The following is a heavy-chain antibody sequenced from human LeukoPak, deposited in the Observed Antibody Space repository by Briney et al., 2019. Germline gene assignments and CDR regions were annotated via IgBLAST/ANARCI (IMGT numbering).Heavy chain of an antibody. V-gene: IGHV1-2*02. CDR2: IDPNSGGT. D-gene: IGHD3-9*01. J-gene: IGHJ3*02. CDR3: ARLSRTSRHWLAAFDI. CDR1: GYTFTDYY. Sequence: GASVKVSCKASGYTFTDYYMQWVRQAPGQGLEWMGWIDPNSGGTKYAQKFQGRVTMTRDTSISTAYMELSRLRSDDTAVYYCARLSRTSRHWLAAFDIWGQGTMVTVS.